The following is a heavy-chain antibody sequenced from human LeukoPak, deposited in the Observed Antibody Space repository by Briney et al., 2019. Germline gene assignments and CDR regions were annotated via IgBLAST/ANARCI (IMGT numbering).Heavy chain of an antibody. Sequence: KPSETLSLTCTVSGGSISNYYWSWIRQPPGKGLEWIGYIYYSGSTNYNPSLKSRVTISVDTSKNQFPLKLSSLTAADTAVYYCARHTAEKYNWFDRWGQGTLVTVSS. V-gene: IGHV4-59*08. CDR2: IYYSGST. D-gene: IGHD5-24*01. CDR1: GGSISNYY. CDR3: ARHTAEKYNWFDR. J-gene: IGHJ5*02.